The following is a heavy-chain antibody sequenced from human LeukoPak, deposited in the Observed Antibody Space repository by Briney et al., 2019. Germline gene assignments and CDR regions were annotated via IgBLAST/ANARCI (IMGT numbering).Heavy chain of an antibody. CDR3: ARGCNKYVRNYYYYYGKDV. D-gene: IGHD3-16*01. Sequence: SETLSLTCAGYGGSFSGYYWSWIRQPPGKGLEWIGEINYSGSTNYNPSLKSRVTISVDTSKNQFSLKLSSVTAADTAVYYCARGCNKYVRNYYYYYGKDVWGQGTTVTVSS. J-gene: IGHJ6*02. CDR1: GGSFSGYY. V-gene: IGHV4-34*01. CDR2: INYSGST.